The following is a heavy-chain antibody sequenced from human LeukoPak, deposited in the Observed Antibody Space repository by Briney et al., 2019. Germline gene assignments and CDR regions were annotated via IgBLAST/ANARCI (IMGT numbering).Heavy chain of an antibody. J-gene: IGHJ4*02. CDR3: ARGAGCSGGSCYLFDY. V-gene: IGHV1-69*13. CDR1: GGTFSSYA. D-gene: IGHD2-15*01. CDR2: INPILGTA. Sequence: ASVKVSCKASGGTFSSYAISWVRQAPGQGLEWMGGINPILGTANYAQKFQGRVTITADESTSTAYMELSSLRSEGTAVYYCARGAGCSGGSCYLFDYWGQGTLVTVSS.